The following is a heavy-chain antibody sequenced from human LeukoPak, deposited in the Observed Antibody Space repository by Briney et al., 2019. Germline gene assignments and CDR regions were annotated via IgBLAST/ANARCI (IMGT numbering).Heavy chain of an antibody. CDR3: AKDRGGIFEP. CDR1: GFTFSNAW. V-gene: IGHV3-23*01. Sequence: GGSLTLSCAASGFTFSNAWMSWVRQAPGKGLEWVSVISGSGGSTYYADSVKGLFTISRDNSKNTLYLQMNSLRAEDTAVHYCAKDRGGIFEPWGQGTLVTVSS. D-gene: IGHD3-10*01. CDR2: ISGSGGST. J-gene: IGHJ5*02.